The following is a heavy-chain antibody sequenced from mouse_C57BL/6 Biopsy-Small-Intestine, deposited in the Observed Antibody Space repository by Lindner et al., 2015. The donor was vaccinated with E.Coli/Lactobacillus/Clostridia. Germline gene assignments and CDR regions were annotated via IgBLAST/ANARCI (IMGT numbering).Heavy chain of an antibody. CDR3: ARNHFGSSPYYFDY. V-gene: IGHV1-58*01. CDR1: GYTFSTYG. Sequence: VQLQESGAELVRPGSSVKMSCKTSGYTFSTYGINWVKQRPGQGLEWIGFIYIGNGYTDYNEKFKGKATLTSDTSSSTAYMQLTGLTSEDSAIYFCARNHFGSSPYYFDYWGQGTTLTVSS. D-gene: IGHD1-1*01. J-gene: IGHJ2*01. CDR2: IYIGNGYT.